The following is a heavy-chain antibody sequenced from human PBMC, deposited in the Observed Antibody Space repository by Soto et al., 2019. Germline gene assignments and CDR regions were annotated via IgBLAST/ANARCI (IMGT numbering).Heavy chain of an antibody. CDR2: IIPIFGTA. D-gene: IGHD2-8*02. V-gene: IGHV1-69*12. CDR1: GGTFSSYA. Sequence: QVQLVQSGAEVKKPGSSVKVSCKASGGTFSSYAISWVRQAPGQGLEWMGGIIPIFGTANYAQKFQGRVTITADASASTAYMALRSLRSEDTAVYSCARTGLSLPYCCPFDSWGQGTLFTVSS. J-gene: IGHJ4*02. CDR3: ARTGLSLPYCCPFDS.